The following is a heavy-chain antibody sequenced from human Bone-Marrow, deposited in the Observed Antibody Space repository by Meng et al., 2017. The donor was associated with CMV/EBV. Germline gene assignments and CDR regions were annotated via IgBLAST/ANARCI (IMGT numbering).Heavy chain of an antibody. Sequence: SISSGGYYWSWIRKHTGKGLEWIGYIYYSGSTYYNPSLKSRVTISVDTSKNQFSLRLSSVTAADTAVYYCARHIVVVPAGIPYYFDYWGQGTLVTVSS. CDR2: IYYSGST. D-gene: IGHD2-2*01. CDR3: ARHIVVVPAGIPYYFDY. V-gene: IGHV4-31*02. J-gene: IGHJ4*02. CDR1: SISSGGYY.